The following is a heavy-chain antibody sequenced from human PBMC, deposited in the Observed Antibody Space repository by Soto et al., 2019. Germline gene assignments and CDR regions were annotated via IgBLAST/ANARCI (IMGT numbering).Heavy chain of an antibody. CDR2: INHSGST. J-gene: IGHJ4*02. CDR1: DGSMNSDSSY. CDR3: ARLGGYVSVGYYYLWDS. V-gene: IGHV4-39*01. D-gene: IGHD3-22*01. Sequence: QLQLQESGPGLVKPSETLSLTCRVSDGSMNSDSSYWGWIRQPPGKGLEWIGVINHSGSTYHNLALKSRVTMSVDASRTQFSLKLTSMTAADTAVYYCARLGGYVSVGYYYLWDSWGQGTLVTVSS.